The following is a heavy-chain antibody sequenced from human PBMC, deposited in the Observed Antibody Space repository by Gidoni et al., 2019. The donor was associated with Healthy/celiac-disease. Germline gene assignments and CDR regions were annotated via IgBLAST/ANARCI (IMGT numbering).Heavy chain of an antibody. Sequence: QVQLVESGGGVVQPGRSLRLSCAASGFPFSSYAMHWVRPAPGKGLEWVAVISYDGSNNYYADSLKCRFTISRDNSKNTLYLQMNSLRAEDTAVYYCARPIWDIVVVPAARDYYYGMDVWGQGTTVTVSS. D-gene: IGHD2-2*01. CDR2: ISYDGSNN. V-gene: IGHV3-30-3*01. CDR3: ARPIWDIVVVPAARDYYYGMDV. J-gene: IGHJ6*02. CDR1: GFPFSSYA.